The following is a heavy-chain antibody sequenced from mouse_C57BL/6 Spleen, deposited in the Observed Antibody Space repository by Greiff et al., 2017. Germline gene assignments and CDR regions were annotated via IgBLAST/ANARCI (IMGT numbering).Heavy chain of an antibody. CDR3: TKKEIYYDYDDYAMDY. D-gene: IGHD2-4*01. CDR2: IYPGNSDT. J-gene: IGHJ4*01. V-gene: IGHV1-5*01. Sequence: VQLQQSGTVLARPGASVKMSCKTSGYTFTSYWMHWVKQRPGQGLEWIGAIYPGNSDTSYNQKFKGKAKLTAVTSASTAYMELSSLTNEDSAVYYCTKKEIYYDYDDYAMDYWGQGTSVTGSS. CDR1: GYTFTSYW.